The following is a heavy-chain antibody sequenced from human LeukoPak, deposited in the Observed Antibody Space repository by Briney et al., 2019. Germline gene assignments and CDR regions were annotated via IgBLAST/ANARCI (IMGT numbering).Heavy chain of an antibody. V-gene: IGHV3-23*01. CDR1: GFTFSSYA. CDR3: AKLSKYSSESYDS. J-gene: IGHJ5*01. CDR2: ISGGGGST. Sequence: GGSLRPSCAASGFTFSSYAMSWVRQAPGKGLEWVSGISGGGGSTYYADSVKGRFIISRDNSKNTLYLQMNSLRAEDTAVYYYAKLSKYSSESYDSWGQGTLVTVSS. D-gene: IGHD6-19*01.